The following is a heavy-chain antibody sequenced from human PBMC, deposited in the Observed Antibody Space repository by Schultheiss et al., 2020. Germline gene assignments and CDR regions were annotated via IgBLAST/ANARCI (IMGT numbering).Heavy chain of an antibody. J-gene: IGHJ5*02. CDR1: GGSISSYY. V-gene: IGHV4-4*07. CDR3: ARHSSSWYSFDP. CDR2: IYTSGST. Sequence: SETLSLTCTVSGGSISSYYWSWIRQPAGKGLEWIGCIYTSGSTNYNPSLKSRVTMSVDTSKNQFSLMLNSVTAADTAVYYCARHSSSWYSFDPWGQGTLVTVSS. D-gene: IGHD6-13*01.